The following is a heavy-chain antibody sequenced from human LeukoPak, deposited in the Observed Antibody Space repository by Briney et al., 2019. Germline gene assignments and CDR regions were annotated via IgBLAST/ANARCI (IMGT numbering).Heavy chain of an antibody. CDR1: GGSFSGYY. D-gene: IGHD1-1*01. Sequence: PSETLSLTCAVYGGSFSGYYWSWIRQPPGKGLEWIGEINHSGSTNYNPSLKSRVTISVDMSKNQFSLKLSSVTAADTAVYYCARQLRLMAPKGFDYWGQGTLVTVSS. J-gene: IGHJ4*02. V-gene: IGHV4-34*01. CDR3: ARQLRLMAPKGFDY. CDR2: INHSGST.